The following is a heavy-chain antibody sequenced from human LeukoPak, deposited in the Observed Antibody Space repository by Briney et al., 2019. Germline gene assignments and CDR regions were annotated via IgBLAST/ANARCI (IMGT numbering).Heavy chain of an antibody. CDR2: ISSSSSYI. CDR1: GFTFSSYS. V-gene: IGHV3-21*01. CDR3: ARVVRGLDHYFDY. J-gene: IGHJ4*02. Sequence: GGSLRLSCAASGFTFSSYSMNWVRQAPGKGLEWVSSISSSSSYIYYADSVKGRFTISRDNTKNSLFLQMNSLRVEDTAVYFCARVVRGLDHYFDYWGQGTLVTVSS. D-gene: IGHD3-10*01.